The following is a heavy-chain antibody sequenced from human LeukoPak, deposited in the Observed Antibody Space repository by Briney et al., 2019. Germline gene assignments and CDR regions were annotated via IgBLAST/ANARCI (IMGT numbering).Heavy chain of an antibody. J-gene: IGHJ4*02. Sequence: ASVKVSCKASGYTFTSYYMHWVRQAPGQGLEWMGIINPSGGSTSYAQKFQGRVTMTRDTSTSTVYMELSSLKSEDTAVYYCAKEASRGSSFAYTPIEKPYYLDYWGQGTLVTVSS. CDR1: GYTFTSYY. V-gene: IGHV1-46*01. CDR3: AKEASRGSSFAYTPIEKPYYLDY. CDR2: INPSGGST. D-gene: IGHD5-18*01.